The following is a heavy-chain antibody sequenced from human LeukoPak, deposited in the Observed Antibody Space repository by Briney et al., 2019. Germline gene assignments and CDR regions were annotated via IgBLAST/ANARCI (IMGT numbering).Heavy chain of an antibody. J-gene: IGHJ4*02. V-gene: IGHV4-39*01. D-gene: IGHD1-26*01. CDR1: GGSLSGSGYY. CDR2: VYFSGST. Sequence: PSETLSLTCTVSGGSLSGSGYYWGWVRQPPGKGLEWIGNVYFSGSTFYNPSLQSRVTMSIDASQSQFALKLRSVTAADTAVYYCARQGGGNYAPLDSWGQGALVTVS. CDR3: ARQGGGNYAPLDS.